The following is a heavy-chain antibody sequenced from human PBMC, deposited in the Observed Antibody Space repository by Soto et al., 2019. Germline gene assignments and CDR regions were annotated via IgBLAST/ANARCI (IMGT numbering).Heavy chain of an antibody. D-gene: IGHD3-3*01. CDR1: GFSLSDHC. Sequence: GGSLRLSCAASGFSLSDHCLHWVRQAPGKGLVWLSVIYSGGSTYYADSVKGRFTISRDNSKNTLYLQMNSLRAEDTAVYYCARDKRPSGTFFGVAIISHYYYLDVWARRSSVPVS. CDR3: ARDKRPSGTFFGVAIISHYYYLDV. J-gene: IGHJ6*03. CDR2: IYSGGST. V-gene: IGHV3-66*01.